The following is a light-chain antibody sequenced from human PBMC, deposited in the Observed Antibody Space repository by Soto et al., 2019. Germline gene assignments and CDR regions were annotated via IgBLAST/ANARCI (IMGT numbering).Light chain of an antibody. CDR1: SSNIGAGYD. CDR3: QSYDSSLGAYV. J-gene: IGLJ1*01. Sequence: QSVLTQPPSVSGAPGQRVTISRTGSSSNIGAGYDVHWYQQLPGTAPKLLIYGNNNRPSGVPDRFSGSKSDTSASLAITGLQAEDEADYSCQSYDSSLGAYVFGPGTKVTVL. V-gene: IGLV1-40*01. CDR2: GNN.